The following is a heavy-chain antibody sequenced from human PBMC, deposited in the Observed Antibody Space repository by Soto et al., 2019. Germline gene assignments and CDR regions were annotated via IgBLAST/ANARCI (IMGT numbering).Heavy chain of an antibody. Sequence: ASVKVSCKXSGYTFTGYYMHWVRQAPGQGLEWMGWINPNSGGTNYAQKFQGRVTMTRDTSISTAYMELSRLRSDDTAVYYCASWDLSSGYYSVAAFDIWGQGTMVTVSS. V-gene: IGHV1-2*02. J-gene: IGHJ3*02. CDR1: GYTFTGYY. CDR3: ASWDLSSGYYSVAAFDI. CDR2: INPNSGGT. D-gene: IGHD3-22*01.